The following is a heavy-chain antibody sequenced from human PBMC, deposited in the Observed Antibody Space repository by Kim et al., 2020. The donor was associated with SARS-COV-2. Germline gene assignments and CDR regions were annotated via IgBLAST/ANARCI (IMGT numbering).Heavy chain of an antibody. Sequence: GGSLRLSCAASGFTFRSYGLHWVRQAPGKGLEWVAVISYDGCNKYYADSVKGRFTISGDNSKNTLCRQMHSLRAEDPAIYYCAKDKLGSGWYTYNGMDVGGQGCTVSVYS. CDR3: AKDKLGSGWYTYNGMDV. CDR1: GFTFRSYG. CDR2: ISYDGCNK. J-gene: IGHJ6*02. D-gene: IGHD6-19*01. V-gene: IGHV3-30*18.